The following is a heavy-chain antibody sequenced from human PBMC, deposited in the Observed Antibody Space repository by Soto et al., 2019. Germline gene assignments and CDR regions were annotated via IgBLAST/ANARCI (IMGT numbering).Heavy chain of an antibody. Sequence: GGSLRLSCASSGFTFSNYAMVWVRQAPGKGLEHVSGISNSGGQIHYADSVKGRFTISRDNSESTLYLQMSSLRAEDTALYYCARRGYGSRWPNVYMDVWGKGTTVTVSS. D-gene: IGHD6-13*01. CDR3: ARRGYGSRWPNVYMDV. CDR2: ISNSGGQI. CDR1: GFTFSNYA. J-gene: IGHJ6*03. V-gene: IGHV3-23*01.